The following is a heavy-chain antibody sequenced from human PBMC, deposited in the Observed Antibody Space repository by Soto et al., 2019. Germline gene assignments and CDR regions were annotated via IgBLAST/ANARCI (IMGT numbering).Heavy chain of an antibody. CDR3: ARGVSAGVDY. V-gene: IGHV1-8*01. CDR2: MQPSTGRT. D-gene: IGHD1-26*01. Sequence: QVQLVPSGAEVREPGASVKVSCKASGYSFTSLDINWVRQTAGQGLEWMGWMQPSTGRTGYAQKLQGRVTMTRYTSINTAYMELTTLTSDDTAFYYCARGVSAGVDYWGQGTLVTVSS. CDR1: GYSFTSLD. J-gene: IGHJ4*02.